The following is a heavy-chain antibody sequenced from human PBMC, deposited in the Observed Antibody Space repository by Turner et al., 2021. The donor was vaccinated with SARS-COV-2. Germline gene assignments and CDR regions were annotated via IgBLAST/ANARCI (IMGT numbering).Heavy chain of an antibody. J-gene: IGHJ3*02. CDR1: GGTISSSTYY. Sequence: LQLPESSPGLVHPSETLSSTCSPSGGTISSSTYYWGWIRQPPGKGLEWIGISNYSGSTYYNASLKNRVTISVDTSKNQFTLKLSSVTAADTAVDYGARQSEWELLGVMDAFDIWGQGTMVTVSS. CDR3: ARQSEWELLGVMDAFDI. CDR2: SNYSGST. V-gene: IGHV4-39*01. D-gene: IGHD1-26*01.